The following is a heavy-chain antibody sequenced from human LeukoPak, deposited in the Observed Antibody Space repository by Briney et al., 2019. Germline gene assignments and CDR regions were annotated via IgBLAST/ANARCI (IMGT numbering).Heavy chain of an antibody. D-gene: IGHD3-22*01. CDR1: GYTFTSYG. CDR3: ARMDNSDYYYEFDY. Sequence: GASGKASCKASGYTFTSYGISWVRQAPGHRLEWLGRINGYNGNTTNYQKVQGRGTMTTDTSTSTAYMELRSLRSDDTAVYYCARMDNSDYYYEFDYWGQGTLVTASS. CDR2: INGYNGNT. J-gene: IGHJ4*02. V-gene: IGHV1-18*01.